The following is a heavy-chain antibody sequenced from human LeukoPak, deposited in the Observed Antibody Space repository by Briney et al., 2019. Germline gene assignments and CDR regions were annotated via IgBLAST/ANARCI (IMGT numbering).Heavy chain of an antibody. V-gene: IGHV3-23*01. CDR2: ISNSGSFT. D-gene: IGHD3-10*01. Sequence: GGSLRLSCAASGLTFSSYAMSWVRQAPGKGLEWVSAISNSGSFTYFADAVKGRFTISRDNSKNTLFLQMNSLRVDDTAVYYCARMVRGVINPCDHWGQGTLVTVSS. CDR3: ARMVRGVINPCDH. J-gene: IGHJ4*02. CDR1: GLTFSSYA.